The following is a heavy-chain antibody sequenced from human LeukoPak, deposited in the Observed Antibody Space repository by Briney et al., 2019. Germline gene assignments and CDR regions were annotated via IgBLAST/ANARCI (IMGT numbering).Heavy chain of an antibody. D-gene: IGHD6-19*01. CDR3: TTDSSVLGHY. CDR1: GFTFSNAW. Sequence: GGSLRLSCAASGFTFSNAWMSWVRQAPGKGLEWAGRIKSKTDGGTTDYAAPVKGRFTISRDDSKNTLYLQMNSLKTEDTAVYYCTTDSSVLGHYWGQGTLVTVSS. J-gene: IGHJ4*02. CDR2: IKSKTDGGTT. V-gene: IGHV3-15*01.